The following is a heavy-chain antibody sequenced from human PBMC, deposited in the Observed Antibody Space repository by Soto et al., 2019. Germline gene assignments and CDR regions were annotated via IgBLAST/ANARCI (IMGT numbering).Heavy chain of an antibody. CDR1: GYTFTSYY. J-gene: IGHJ4*02. CDR3: AREGPPVLD. V-gene: IGHV1-18*01. Sequence: ASVKVSCKASGYTFTSYYISWVRQAPGQGLEWMGWISAYNGNTNYEQKIKGRVTMTTDTSTSTAYMELRNLRSDDTAVYYCAREGPPVLDWGQGTLVTVSS. CDR2: ISAYNGNT.